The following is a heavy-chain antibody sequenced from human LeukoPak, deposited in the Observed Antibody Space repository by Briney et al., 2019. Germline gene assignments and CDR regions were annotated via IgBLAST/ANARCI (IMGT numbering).Heavy chain of an antibody. CDR2: IKSKTDSGTT. J-gene: IGHJ4*02. V-gene: IGHV3-15*01. CDR3: TLSKYNWNYVVDY. D-gene: IGHD1-7*01. Sequence: GGSLRLSCAASGFIFSKAWMSWVRQAPGKGLEWVGRIKSKTDSGTTDYAAPVKGRFTISRDDSKNTLYLQMNSLKTEDTAVYYCTLSKYNWNYVVDYWGQGTLVTVSS. CDR1: GFIFSKAW.